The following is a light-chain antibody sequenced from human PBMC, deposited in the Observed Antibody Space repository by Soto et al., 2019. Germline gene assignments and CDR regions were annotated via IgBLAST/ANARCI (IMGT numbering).Light chain of an antibody. J-gene: IGLJ3*02. CDR1: SSDVGDYNY. V-gene: IGLV2-8*01. CDR3: GSYAGSNNWV. Sequence: QSALTQPPSASGSPGQSVTISCTGTSSDVGDYNYVSWYQQHPGKAPKLMIYEVSKRPSGVPDRFSGSNAGNTASLTVSGLQAEDEDDYYCGSYAGSNNWVFGGGTKLTVL. CDR2: EVS.